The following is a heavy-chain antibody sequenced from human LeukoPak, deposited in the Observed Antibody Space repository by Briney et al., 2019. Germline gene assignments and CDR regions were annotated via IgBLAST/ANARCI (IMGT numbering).Heavy chain of an antibody. CDR2: INHSGST. CDR1: GGSFSGYY. D-gene: IGHD3-3*01. CDR3: AGKARVDDSYYVDV. Sequence: SETLSLTCAVYGGSFSGYYWSWIRQPPGKGLEWIGEINHSGSTNYNPSLKSRVTISVDTSKNQFSLKVRSVTAADTAVYYCAGKARVDDSYYVDVWDKGTTVTVSS. J-gene: IGHJ6*03. V-gene: IGHV4-34*01.